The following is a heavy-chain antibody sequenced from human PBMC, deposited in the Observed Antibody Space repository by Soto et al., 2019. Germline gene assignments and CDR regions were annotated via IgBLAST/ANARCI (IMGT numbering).Heavy chain of an antibody. D-gene: IGHD3-3*02. Sequence: XSVKVSCKTSGYTFTGHYIYWVRQAPQQGPEWMGEIGPESGATRYAQKFRGRVTMTMDTSITTVYMELKNLSPDDTAVYYCGRGRSGQIVIFYWGQGTQVSVSS. V-gene: IGHV1-2*02. J-gene: IGHJ4*02. CDR2: IGPESGAT. CDR3: GRGRSGQIVIFY. CDR1: GYTFTGHY.